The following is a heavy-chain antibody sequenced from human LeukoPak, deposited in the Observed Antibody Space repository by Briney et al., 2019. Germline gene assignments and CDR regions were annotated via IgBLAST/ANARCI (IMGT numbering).Heavy chain of an antibody. CDR2: IKEDGSEK. CDR3: ARARYSDF. V-gene: IGHV3-7*01. J-gene: IGHJ4*02. Sequence: GGSLRLSCVASGFTFSNYWMTWVRQAPGKGLEWVANIKEDGSEKNYADSVKGRFTISRDNAKNSLYLQMNSLRGEDTAVYSRARARYSDFWGQGTLVTVSS. CDR1: GFTFSNYW.